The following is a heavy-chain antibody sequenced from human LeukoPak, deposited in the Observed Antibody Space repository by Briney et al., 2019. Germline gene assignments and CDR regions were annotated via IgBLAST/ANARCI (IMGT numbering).Heavy chain of an antibody. CDR1: GFRFDEYW. Sequence: GGSLRLSCAAPGFRFDEYWMSWVRQAPGKGLECVANINQEGSDKHYVDSVKGRLTISRDNAKNSLYVQMNSLRAEDTAVYYCARVSRVGDSSAYRHFDYWGQGILVTVSS. D-gene: IGHD3-22*01. V-gene: IGHV3-7*05. CDR3: ARVSRVGDSSAYRHFDY. CDR2: INQEGSDK. J-gene: IGHJ4*02.